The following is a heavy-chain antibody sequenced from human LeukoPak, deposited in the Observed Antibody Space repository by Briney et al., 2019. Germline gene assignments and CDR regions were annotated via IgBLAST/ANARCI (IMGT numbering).Heavy chain of an antibody. CDR1: GFTVSSNH. Sequence: GGSLRLSCAASGFTVSSNHMSWVRQAPGKGLEWVSVIYGGGSTDYADSVKGRFTISRDNLKNTLYLQMNSLRAEDTAVYYCARGPAGYNWGQGTLLTFSS. V-gene: IGHV3-53*01. CDR2: IYGGGST. J-gene: IGHJ4*02. CDR3: ARGPAGYN. D-gene: IGHD1-1*01.